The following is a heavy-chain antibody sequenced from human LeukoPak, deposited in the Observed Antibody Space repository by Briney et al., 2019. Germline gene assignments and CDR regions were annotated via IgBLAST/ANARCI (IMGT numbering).Heavy chain of an antibody. V-gene: IGHV4-34*01. CDR2: INHSGST. D-gene: IGHD3-10*01. CDR1: GGSFSGYY. J-gene: IGHJ4*02. CDR3: ASSMVQGPFDY. Sequence: PSETLSLTCAVYGGSFSGYYWSWIRQPPGKGLEWIGEINHSGSTNYNPSLKSRVTISVDTSKNQFSLKLSSVTAADTAVYYCASSMVQGPFDYWGQGTLVTVSS.